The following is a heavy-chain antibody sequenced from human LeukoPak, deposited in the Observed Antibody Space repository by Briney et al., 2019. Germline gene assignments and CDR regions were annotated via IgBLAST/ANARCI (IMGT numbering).Heavy chain of an antibody. V-gene: IGHV4-4*07. D-gene: IGHD5-18*01. CDR3: ARRRWGYSFSNAFDI. CDR2: IYTSGST. Sequence: SETLSLTCTVSGGSISSYYWSWIRQPAGKGLEWIGRIYTSGSTNYNPSLKSRVTMSVDTSKNQFSLKLSSVTAADTAVYYCARRRWGYSFSNAFDIWGQGTMVTVSS. J-gene: IGHJ3*02. CDR1: GGSISSYY.